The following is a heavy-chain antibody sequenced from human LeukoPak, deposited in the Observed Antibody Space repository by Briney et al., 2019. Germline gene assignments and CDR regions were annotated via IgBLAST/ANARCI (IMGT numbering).Heavy chain of an antibody. Sequence: GASVKVSCKASGYTFTSYGISWVRQAPGKGLEWMGGFDPEDGETIYAQKFQGRVTMTEDTSTDTAYMELSSLRSEDTAVYYCARTSNYWYFDYWGQGTLVTVSS. J-gene: IGHJ4*02. CDR2: FDPEDGET. CDR1: GYTFTSYG. V-gene: IGHV1-24*01. CDR3: ARTSNYWYFDY. D-gene: IGHD4-11*01.